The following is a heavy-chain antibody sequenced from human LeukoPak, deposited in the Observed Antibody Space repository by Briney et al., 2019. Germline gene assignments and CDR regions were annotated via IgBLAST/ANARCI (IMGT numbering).Heavy chain of an antibody. CDR1: GFTFSSYW. CDR2: INKDGGEK. CDR3: VKDSPPRYSGSPPAY. J-gene: IGHJ4*02. V-gene: IGHV3-7*03. Sequence: GGSLSLSCAASGFTFSSYWMSWVRQAPGKGLEWVANINKDGGEKYYVDSVKGRFTISRDNAKNSLYLQMNSLRADDTAVYYCVKDSPPRYSGSPPAYWGQGTLVTVSS. D-gene: IGHD1-26*01.